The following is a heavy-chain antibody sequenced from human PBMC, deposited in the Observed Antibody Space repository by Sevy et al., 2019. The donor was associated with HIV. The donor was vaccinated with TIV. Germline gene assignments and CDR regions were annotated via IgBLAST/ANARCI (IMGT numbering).Heavy chain of an antibody. CDR1: GFTFSSYS. J-gene: IGHJ6*02. CDR2: ISSSSSYI. CDR3: ARRRDLVVVPDAIGYYYGMDV. V-gene: IGHV3-21*01. Sequence: GGSLRLSCAASGFTFSSYSMNWVRQAPGKGLELVSSISSSSSYIYYADSVKGRFTISRDNAKNTLYMQMNSLRAEDTAVYYCARRRDLVVVPDAIGYYYGMDVWGQGTTVTVSS. D-gene: IGHD2-2*01.